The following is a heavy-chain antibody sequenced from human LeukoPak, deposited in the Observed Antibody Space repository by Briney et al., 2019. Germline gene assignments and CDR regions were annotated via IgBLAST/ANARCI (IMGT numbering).Heavy chain of an antibody. CDR1: GYTFTGYY. J-gene: IGHJ4*02. V-gene: IGHV1-2*02. D-gene: IGHD3-9*01. CDR3: ARATADYDILTGVPLTPNYFDY. CDR2: INPNSGGT. Sequence: ASVKVSCKASGYTFTGYYMHWVRQAPGQGLEWMGWINPNSGGTNYAQKFQGRVTMNRDTSISTAYMELSRLRSDDTAVYYCARATADYDILTGVPLTPNYFDYWGQGTLVTVSS.